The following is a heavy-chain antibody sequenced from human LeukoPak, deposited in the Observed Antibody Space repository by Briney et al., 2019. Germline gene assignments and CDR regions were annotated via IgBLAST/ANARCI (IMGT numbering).Heavy chain of an antibody. Sequence: SQTLSLTCTVSGGSLSRGGNYWTWIRQHPGKGLEWIGNIYFSGSTYYNPSLQSRVTMSGDTSKNQFSLKLSSATAADTAVYYCARRSPGSSWYFDYWGQGTLVTVSS. D-gene: IGHD6-13*01. J-gene: IGHJ4*02. CDR1: GGSLSRGGNY. V-gene: IGHV4-31*03. CDR3: ARRSPGSSWYFDY. CDR2: IYFSGST.